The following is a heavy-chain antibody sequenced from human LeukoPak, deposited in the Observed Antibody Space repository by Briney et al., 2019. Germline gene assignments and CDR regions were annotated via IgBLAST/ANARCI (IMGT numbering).Heavy chain of an antibody. D-gene: IGHD3-22*01. J-gene: IGHJ4*02. CDR3: ARERYYYDSSGYFY. CDR2: VSTSSSYI. Sequence: GGSLRLSCAASGFSFSRYSMNWVRQAPGRGLEWVSSVSTSSSYIYYADSLKVRFTISRDNAKNSLYLQMNSLRAADTVVYYCARERYYYDSSGYFYWGQGTLVTVSS. V-gene: IGHV3-21*01. CDR1: GFSFSRYS.